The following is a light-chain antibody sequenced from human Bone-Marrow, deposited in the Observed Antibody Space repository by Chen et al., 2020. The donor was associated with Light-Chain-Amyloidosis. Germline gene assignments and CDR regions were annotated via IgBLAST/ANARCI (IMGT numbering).Light chain of an antibody. V-gene: IGKV3-15*01. Sequence: EIVMTQSPAPLSVSPGERATFSCRASQSININLAWYQQRPGQAPRLLIYGASTRATGIPARFSGSGSGTEFTLTISSLQSEDFAVYYCQQYGIWPPYTFGQGTKLEIK. CDR3: QQYGIWPPYT. CDR1: QSININ. J-gene: IGKJ2*01. CDR2: GAS.